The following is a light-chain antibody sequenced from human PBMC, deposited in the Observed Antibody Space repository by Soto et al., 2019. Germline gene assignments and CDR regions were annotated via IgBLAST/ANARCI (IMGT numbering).Light chain of an antibody. CDR1: QSVGND. CDR2: DAS. CDR3: QQCGRSPIS. V-gene: IGKV3-20*01. Sequence: EIVLTQSPATLSLSPGDRATLSCRASQSVGNDLAWYQQKPGQAPRLLIYDASTRATGIPARFSGSGSGTDFTLTISRLEPEDLEVYYCQQCGRSPISFGQGTRLEIK. J-gene: IGKJ5*01.